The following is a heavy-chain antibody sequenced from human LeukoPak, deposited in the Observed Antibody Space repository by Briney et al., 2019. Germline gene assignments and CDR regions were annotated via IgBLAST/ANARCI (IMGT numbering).Heavy chain of an antibody. J-gene: IGHJ1*01. D-gene: IGHD6-19*01. V-gene: IGHV4-34*01. CDR1: GGSFSGYY. CDR3: ASSPKDKKAVAGVFQH. CDR2: INHSGST. Sequence: MTSETLSLTCAVYGGSFSGYYWSWIRQPPGKGLEWIGGINHSGSTNYNPSLKSRVTISVDTSKNQFSLKLSSVTAADTAVYYCASSPKDKKAVAGVFQHWGQGTLVTVSS.